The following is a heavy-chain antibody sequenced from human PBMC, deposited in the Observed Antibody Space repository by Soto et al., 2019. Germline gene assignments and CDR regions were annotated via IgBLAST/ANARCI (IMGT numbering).Heavy chain of an antibody. CDR2: ISFDGSNN. J-gene: IGHJ4*02. D-gene: IGHD6-19*01. V-gene: IGHV3-30*18. CDR1: GFTFSSYG. Sequence: QVQLVESGGGVVQPGRFLRLSCAASGFTFSSYGMHWVRQAPGKGLEWVAVISFDGSNNYYADSVKGRFTISRDNSKDTLYLQMNSLRAEDTAVYYCAKAISGWFYDYWGQGTLVTVSS. CDR3: AKAISGWFYDY.